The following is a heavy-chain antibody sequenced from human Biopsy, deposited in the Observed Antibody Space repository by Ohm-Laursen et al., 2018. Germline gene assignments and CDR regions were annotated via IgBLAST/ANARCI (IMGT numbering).Heavy chain of an antibody. CDR1: GFTFADYC. CDR2: IKQDGSEK. CDR3: ARPKSRRALDV. D-gene: IGHD2-2*01. Sequence: GSLRLSCAAFGFTFADYCMNWVRRAPGKGLEWVANIKQDGSEKNYVDSIKGRFTITRDNANNSLYLQMNSLRVEDTAVYYCARPKSRRALDVWGQGTMVTVSS. V-gene: IGHV3-7*01. J-gene: IGHJ3*01.